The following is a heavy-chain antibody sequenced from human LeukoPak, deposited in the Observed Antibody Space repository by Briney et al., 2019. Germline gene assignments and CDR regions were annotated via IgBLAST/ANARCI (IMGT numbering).Heavy chain of an antibody. J-gene: IGHJ4*02. V-gene: IGHV3-33*01. CDR1: GFTFSDYG. Sequence: GGSLRLSCAASGFTFSDYGMHWVRQAPGKGLEWVAVIWYDGSKKYYADSVKGRFTISRDNSKNTLYLQMNSLRAEDTAMYYCARLSGSFLDYWGQGTLVTVSS. CDR3: ARLSGSFLDY. CDR2: IWYDGSKK. D-gene: IGHD1-26*01.